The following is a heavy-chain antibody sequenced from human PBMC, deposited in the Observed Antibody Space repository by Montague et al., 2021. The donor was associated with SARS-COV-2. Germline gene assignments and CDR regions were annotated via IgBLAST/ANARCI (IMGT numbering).Heavy chain of an antibody. CDR1: GGSINNYY. CDR3: ARRGGGEVFARFMYWYFDV. V-gene: IGHV4-59*13. D-gene: IGHD2-21*01. Sequence: SETLSLTCSVPGGSINNYYWGWVRQSPGKGLEWIGYIYYSGSVTTSYNPSLKSRVSISVDTSENQFSLKLTSVTAADMAVYYCARRGGGEVFARFMYWYFDVWSRGSLVTVSS. CDR2: IYYSGSVTT. J-gene: IGHJ2*01.